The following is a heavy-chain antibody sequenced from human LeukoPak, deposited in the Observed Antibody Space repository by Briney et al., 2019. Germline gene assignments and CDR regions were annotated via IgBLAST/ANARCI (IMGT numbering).Heavy chain of an antibody. CDR3: ARAYRGYSYGSDY. CDR2: IYYSGST. V-gene: IGHV4-39*01. D-gene: IGHD5-18*01. J-gene: IGHJ4*02. Sequence: SETLSLTCTVSGGSISSSSYYWGWIRQPPGKGLEWIGSIYYSGSTYYNPSLKSRVTISVDTSKNQFSLKLSSVTAADTAVYYCARAYRGYSYGSDYWGQGTLVTVSS. CDR1: GGSISSSSYY.